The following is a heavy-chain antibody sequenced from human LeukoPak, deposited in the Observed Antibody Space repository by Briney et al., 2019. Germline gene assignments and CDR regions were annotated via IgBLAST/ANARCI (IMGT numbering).Heavy chain of an antibody. D-gene: IGHD4-17*01. CDR3: ARVPHDYGDYADY. V-gene: IGHV1-18*04. J-gene: IGHJ4*02. Sequence: ASVMVSCKASGYIFTDFYMHWVRQAPGQGLEWMGWISAYNGNTNYAQKLQGRVTMTTDTSTSTAYMELRSLRSDDTAVYYCARVPHDYGDYADYWGQGTLVTVSS. CDR2: ISAYNGNT. CDR1: GYIFTDFY.